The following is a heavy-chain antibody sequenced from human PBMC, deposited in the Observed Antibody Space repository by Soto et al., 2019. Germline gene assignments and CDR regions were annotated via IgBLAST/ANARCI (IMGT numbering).Heavy chain of an antibody. J-gene: IGHJ6*02. CDR2: ISSRGTNT. D-gene: IGHD6-19*01. Sequence: PGGSLRLSCAASGFTFSSYAMSWVRQAPGKGLEWVSTISSRGTNTYYADSVEGRFTISRDNSKNMLFLQMNSLRAEDTAVYYCAKLTSGYYNAMDVWGQGTTVTVSS. CDR1: GFTFSSYA. CDR3: AKLTSGYYNAMDV. V-gene: IGHV3-23*01.